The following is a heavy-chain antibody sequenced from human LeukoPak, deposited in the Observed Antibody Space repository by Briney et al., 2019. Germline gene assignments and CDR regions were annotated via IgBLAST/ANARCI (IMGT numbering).Heavy chain of an antibody. CDR3: AKEYSYGYFDV. CDR2: ISYDGSNK. D-gene: IGHD5-18*01. J-gene: IGHJ4*02. CDR1: GLTFSSYA. Sequence: GGSLRLSCAASGLTFSSYAMSWVRQAPGKGLEWVAVISYDGSNKYYADSVKGRFTISRDNSKNTLYLQMNSLRAEDTAVYYCAKEYSYGYFDVWGQGTLVTVSS. V-gene: IGHV3-30*18.